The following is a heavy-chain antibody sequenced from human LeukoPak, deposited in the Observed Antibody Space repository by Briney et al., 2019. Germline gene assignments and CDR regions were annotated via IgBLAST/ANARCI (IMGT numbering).Heavy chain of an antibody. Sequence: SSVKVSCKASGGTFSSYAISWVRQAPGQGREWMGGIIPIFGTANYAQKFQGRVTITTDESTSTAYMELSSLRSEDTAVYYCASPEYYDILTGFGHWGQGSLVTVSS. V-gene: IGHV1-69*05. CDR3: ASPEYYDILTGFGH. CDR1: GGTFSSYA. CDR2: IIPIFGTA. D-gene: IGHD3-9*01. J-gene: IGHJ4*02.